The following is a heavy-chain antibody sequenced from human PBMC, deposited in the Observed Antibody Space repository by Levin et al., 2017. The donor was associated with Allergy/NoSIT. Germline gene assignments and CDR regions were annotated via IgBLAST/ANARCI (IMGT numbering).Heavy chain of an antibody. Sequence: GESLKISCVGSGFSFSGYSMSWVRQAPGKGLEWVSSISSPSSIYIYYADSVKGRFTISRDDAKNSLFLQMNSLRAEDTAVYFCARRTTRTTYVDSWGQGTQVTVSS. CDR1: GFSFSGYS. J-gene: IGHJ5*01. CDR2: ISSPSSIYI. V-gene: IGHV3-21*06. CDR3: ARRTTRTTYVDS. D-gene: IGHD4-17*01.